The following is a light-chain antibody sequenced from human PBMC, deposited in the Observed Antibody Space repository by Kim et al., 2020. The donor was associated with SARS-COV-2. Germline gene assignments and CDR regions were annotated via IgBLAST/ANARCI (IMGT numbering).Light chain of an antibody. CDR1: QSISSNY. V-gene: IGKV3-20*01. Sequence: EIVLTQSPGTLSLSPGERATLSCRASQSISSNYLAWHQQKPGQAPRLLIHGASSRATGIPDRFSGSGSGTDFTLTINRLEPEGFAVFYCQEYGSSPLTFGQGTKVEIK. CDR2: GAS. J-gene: IGKJ1*01. CDR3: QEYGSSPLT.